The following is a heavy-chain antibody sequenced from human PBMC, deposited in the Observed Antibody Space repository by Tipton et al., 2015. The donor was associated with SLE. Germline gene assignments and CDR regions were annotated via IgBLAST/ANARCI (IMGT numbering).Heavy chain of an antibody. CDR3: VRQAGVH. J-gene: IGHJ4*02. CDR1: GFAFSNHL. V-gene: IGHV3-7*01. D-gene: IGHD3-10*01. Sequence: SLRLSCAASGFAFSNHLMSWVRQAPGKGLEWVANIKQDGFEKNYVDSVKGRFTISRDNAEKSLYLQMNSLRVEDMALYYCVRQAGVHWGQGALVTVSS. CDR2: IKQDGFEK.